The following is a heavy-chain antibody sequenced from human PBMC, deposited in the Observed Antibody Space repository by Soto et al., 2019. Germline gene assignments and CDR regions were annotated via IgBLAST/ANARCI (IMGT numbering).Heavy chain of an antibody. V-gene: IGHV4-38-2*01. CDR2: LYHIGST. D-gene: IGHD3-9*01. Sequence: SETLSLTCAVSGYSISSGNYWAWIRQPPGRGLEWIGSLYHIGSTHYNSSLKSRVTISVDTSKNQFSLKLSSVTAADTAVYYCARHYGVYYDILTGYSIFDYWGQGTLVTVSS. J-gene: IGHJ4*02. CDR3: ARHYGVYYDILTGYSIFDY. CDR1: GYSISSGNY.